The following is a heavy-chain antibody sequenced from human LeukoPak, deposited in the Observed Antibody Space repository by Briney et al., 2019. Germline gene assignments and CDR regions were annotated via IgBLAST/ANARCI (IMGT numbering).Heavy chain of an antibody. CDR3: TTCLNGAGQPVAIYYYGMDV. Sequence: ASVKVSCKVSGYTLTEMSIHWVRQAPGGALEWMGGFDPEDGETVYAPKFQGRVTMTEDTSADTAYMELSSLRSEDTAVYYCTTCLNGAGQPVAIYYYGMDVWGQGTTVTVSS. CDR1: GYTLTEMS. V-gene: IGHV1-24*01. D-gene: IGHD2-2*01. J-gene: IGHJ6*02. CDR2: FDPEDGET.